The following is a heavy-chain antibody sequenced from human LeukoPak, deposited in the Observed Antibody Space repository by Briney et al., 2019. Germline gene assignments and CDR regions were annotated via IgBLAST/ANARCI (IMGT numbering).Heavy chain of an antibody. V-gene: IGHV3-49*03. J-gene: IGHJ4*02. Sequence: GGSLRLSCTGSGFTFGDYAVSWFRQAPGKGLEWVGFIRSKGYGGTTEYAASVKGRFTISRDDSKSFAYLQMNSLKTEDTAVYYCTRRKTFDYWGQGTLVTVSS. CDR1: GFTFGDYA. CDR3: TRRKTFDY. CDR2: IRSKGYGGTT.